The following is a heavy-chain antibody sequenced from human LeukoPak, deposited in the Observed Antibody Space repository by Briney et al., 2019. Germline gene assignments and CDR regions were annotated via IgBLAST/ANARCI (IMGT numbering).Heavy chain of an antibody. CDR3: ARGAYSSSRFFDY. CDR2: IYHSGST. CDR1: GGSISSSNW. D-gene: IGHD6-13*01. V-gene: IGHV4-4*02. Sequence: SETLSLTCAVSGGSISSSNWWSWVRQPPGKGLEWIGEIYHSGSTNYNPSLKSRVTISVDTSKNQFSLKLSSVTAADTAVYYCARGAYSSSRFFDYWGQGTLVTVSS. J-gene: IGHJ4*02.